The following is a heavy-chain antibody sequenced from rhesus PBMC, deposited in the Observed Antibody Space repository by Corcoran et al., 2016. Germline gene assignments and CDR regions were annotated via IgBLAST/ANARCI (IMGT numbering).Heavy chain of an antibody. D-gene: IGHD4-4*01. CDR3: ARSGYGSGGVY. Sequence: QVQLQESGPGLVKPSETLSLTCAVSGASISSYWWSWIRQPPGKGLEWIGEIFGNSGNSYNNPSRKSRVISSKDASKNQFSLKLSSVTAADTAVYYCARSGYGSGGVYWGQGILVTVSS. CDR2: IFGNSGNS. V-gene: IGHV4-80*01. CDR1: GASISSYW. J-gene: IGHJ4*01.